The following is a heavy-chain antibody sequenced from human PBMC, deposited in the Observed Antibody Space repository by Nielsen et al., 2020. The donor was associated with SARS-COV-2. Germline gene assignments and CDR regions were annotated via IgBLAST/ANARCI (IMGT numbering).Heavy chain of an antibody. CDR1: GFTFGDYA. V-gene: IGHV3-49*03. Sequence: GESLKISCTASGFTFGDYATSWFRQAPGKGLEWVGFIRSKAYGGTTEYAASVKGRFTISRDDSKSIAYLQMNSLKTEDTAVYYCTRRSSSWYSLGNAFDIWGQGTMVTVSS. CDR3: TRRSSSWYSLGNAFDI. J-gene: IGHJ3*02. CDR2: IRSKAYGGTT. D-gene: IGHD6-13*01.